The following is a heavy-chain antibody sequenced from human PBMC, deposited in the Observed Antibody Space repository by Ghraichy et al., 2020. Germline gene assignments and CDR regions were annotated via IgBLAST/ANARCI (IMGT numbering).Heavy chain of an antibody. J-gene: IGHJ3*02. V-gene: IGHV3-21*01. CDR3: ARDTTVVETTSNTFNI. CDR2: ISSSGRYI. D-gene: IGHD1-26*01. CDR1: GFIFSSYN. Sequence: GGSLRLSCAASGFIFSSYNMNWVRQAPGKGLEWVSSISSSGRYIYYADSMKGRFTVSRDNTKNSLYLQMNSLRDEDTAVYFCARDTTVVETTSNTFNIWGQGTMVTVSS.